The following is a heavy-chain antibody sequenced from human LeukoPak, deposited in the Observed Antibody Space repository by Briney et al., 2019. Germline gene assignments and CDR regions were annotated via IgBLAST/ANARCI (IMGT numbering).Heavy chain of an antibody. V-gene: IGHV3-9*01. CDR3: AKGILYDILTGPFYY. Sequence: PGRSLRLSCAASGFTFDDYAMRWVRHAPGKGLEWVSGISWNSGSIGYADSVKGRFTISRDNAKNSLYLQMNSLRVEDTALYYLAKGILYDILTGPFYYWGQGTLVTVSS. J-gene: IGHJ4*02. CDR2: ISWNSGSI. CDR1: GFTFDDYA. D-gene: IGHD3-9*01.